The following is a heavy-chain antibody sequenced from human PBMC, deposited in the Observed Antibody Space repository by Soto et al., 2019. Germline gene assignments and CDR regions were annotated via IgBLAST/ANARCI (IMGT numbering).Heavy chain of an antibody. CDR1: GFAFSTYG. V-gene: IGHV3-33*08. CDR2: IWADGSRQ. Sequence: QVQLVESGGGVIQPGKSLRLSCSASGFAFSTYGMHWVRQAPGKGLEWVAVIWADGSRQFYGDSVKGRFTISRDNSKNTLYLQMTSLRVDDTAVYYCVGVTGYWGLSDYWGQGTLVTVSS. CDR3: VGVTGYWGLSDY. J-gene: IGHJ4*02. D-gene: IGHD3-9*01.